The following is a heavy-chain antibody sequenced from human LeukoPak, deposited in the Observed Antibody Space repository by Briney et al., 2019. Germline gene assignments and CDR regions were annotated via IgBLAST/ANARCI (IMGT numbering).Heavy chain of an antibody. CDR1: GFTFSSYG. V-gene: IGHV3-30*18. CDR3: AKERQQMVAFDY. J-gene: IGHJ4*02. D-gene: IGHD6-13*01. Sequence: GGSLRLSCAASGFTFSSYGMHWVGQAPGKGLEWVAVISYDGRNKYYADSVKGRFTISRDSSENTLYLQMDSLRAEDTAVYYCAKERQQMVAFDYWGQGTLVTVSS. CDR2: ISYDGRNK.